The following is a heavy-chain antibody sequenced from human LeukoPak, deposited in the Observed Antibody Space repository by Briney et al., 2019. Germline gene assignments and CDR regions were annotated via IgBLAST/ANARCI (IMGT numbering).Heavy chain of an antibody. CDR1: GGTFSSYA. J-gene: IGHJ4*02. V-gene: IGHV1-69*13. CDR3: AREYCSSTSCYIPELDY. D-gene: IGHD2-2*01. Sequence: ASVKVSCKASGGTFSSYAISWVRQAPGQGLEWMGGIIPIFGTANYAQKFQGRVTITADESTSTAYMELSSLRSEDTAVYYCAREYCSSTSCYIPELDYWGQGTLVTVSS. CDR2: IIPIFGTA.